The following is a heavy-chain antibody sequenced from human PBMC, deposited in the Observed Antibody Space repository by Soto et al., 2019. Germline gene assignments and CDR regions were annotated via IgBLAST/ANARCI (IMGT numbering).Heavy chain of an antibody. D-gene: IGHD3-10*01. Sequence: QVQLVESGGGVVQPGRSLRLSCAASGFTFSSYGMHWVRQAPGKGLEWVAVISCDGSNKYYADSVKGRFTISRDNSKNTLYLQMNSLRAEDTAVYYCAKDRGWRFDYWGQGTLVTVSS. V-gene: IGHV3-30*18. J-gene: IGHJ4*02. CDR3: AKDRGWRFDY. CDR1: GFTFSSYG. CDR2: ISCDGSNK.